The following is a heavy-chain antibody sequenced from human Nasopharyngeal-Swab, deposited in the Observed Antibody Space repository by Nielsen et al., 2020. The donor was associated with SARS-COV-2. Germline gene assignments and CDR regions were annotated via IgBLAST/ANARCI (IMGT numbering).Heavy chain of an antibody. CDR1: GYSFTSYW. J-gene: IGHJ4*02. CDR3: ATGGFYVWGSYQLFDY. V-gene: IGHV5-10-1*01. D-gene: IGHD3-16*02. CDR2: IDPSDSYT. Sequence: GESLKISCKGSGYSFTSYWISWVRQMPGKGLEWMGRIDPSDSYTNYSPSFQGHVTISADKSISTAYLQWSSLKASDTAMYYCATGGFYVWGSYQLFDYWGQGTLVTVSS.